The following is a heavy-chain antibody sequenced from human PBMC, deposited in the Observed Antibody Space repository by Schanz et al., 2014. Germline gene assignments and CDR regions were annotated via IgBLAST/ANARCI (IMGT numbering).Heavy chain of an antibody. Sequence: EVQLVASGGGLVQPGGSLRLSCGGSGFTFSKYWMSWVRQAPRKGLEWVDNIKQDGREKYYVDAVKGRFTISRDNVKKSMYLHMKRLRGEDTAGYYSARDNYYGSGSCAYWGQGTLVTVSS. D-gene: IGHD3-10*01. CDR1: GFTFSKYW. CDR3: ARDNYYGSGSCAY. J-gene: IGHJ4*02. CDR2: IKQDGREK. V-gene: IGHV3-7*04.